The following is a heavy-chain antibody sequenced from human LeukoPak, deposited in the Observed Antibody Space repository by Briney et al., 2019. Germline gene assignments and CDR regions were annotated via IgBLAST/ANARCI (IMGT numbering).Heavy chain of an antibody. J-gene: IGHJ4*02. CDR1: GFTSSSYG. CDR3: ANPEQGFFDY. V-gene: IGHV3-30*02. Sequence: GGSLRLSCAASGFTSSSYGMHWVRQAPGKGLEWVAFIRYDGSNKYYADSVKGRFTISRDNSKNTLYLQMNSLRAEDTAVYYCANPEQGFFDYWGQGTLVTVSS. D-gene: IGHD1-14*01. CDR2: IRYDGSNK.